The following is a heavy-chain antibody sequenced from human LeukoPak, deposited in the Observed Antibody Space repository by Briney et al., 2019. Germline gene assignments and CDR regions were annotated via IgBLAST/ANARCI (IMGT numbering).Heavy chain of an antibody. V-gene: IGHV4-39*07. CDR2: IYYSGST. Sequence: SETLSLTCTVSGGSISSSSYYWGWIRQPPGKGLEWIGSIYYSGSTYYNPSLKSRVTISVDTSKNQFSLKLSSVTAADTAVYYCARDRRGYCSGGSCYSSIYYYYGMDVWGQGTTVTVSS. J-gene: IGHJ6*02. D-gene: IGHD2-15*01. CDR1: GGSISSSSYY. CDR3: ARDRRGYCSGGSCYSSIYYYYGMDV.